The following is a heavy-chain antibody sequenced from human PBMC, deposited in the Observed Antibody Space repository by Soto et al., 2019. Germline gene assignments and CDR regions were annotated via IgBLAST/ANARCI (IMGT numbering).Heavy chain of an antibody. CDR3: AKGSGGSDNDY. V-gene: IGHV3-30*18. CDR1: GFTFISYG. J-gene: IGHJ4*02. D-gene: IGHD2-15*01. Sequence: PGGSLILSCAASGFTFISYGMHWVRQAPGKGLEWVAVISYDGSNKYYADSVKGRFTISRDNSKNTLYLQMNSLRAEDTAVYFCAKGSGGSDNDYWGQGTLVTVSS. CDR2: ISYDGSNK.